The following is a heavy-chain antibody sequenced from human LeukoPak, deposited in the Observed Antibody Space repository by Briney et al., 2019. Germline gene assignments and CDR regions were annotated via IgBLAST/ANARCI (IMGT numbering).Heavy chain of an antibody. CDR1: GYTFTGYY. CDR2: INPNSGGT. D-gene: IGHD6-13*01. Sequence: ASVKVSCKASGYTFTGYYMHWVRQAPGQGLEWMGWINPNSGGTNYAQKFQGWVTMTRDTSISTAYMELSRLRSDDTAAYYCARARAAAGNRWYYGMDVWGKGTTVTVSS. V-gene: IGHV1-2*04. CDR3: ARARAAAGNRWYYGMDV. J-gene: IGHJ6*04.